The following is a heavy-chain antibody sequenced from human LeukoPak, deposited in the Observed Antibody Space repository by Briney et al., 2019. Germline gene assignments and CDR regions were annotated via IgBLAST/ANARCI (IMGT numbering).Heavy chain of an antibody. CDR1: GFTFSSYS. Sequence: RGSLRLSCAASGFTFSSYSMNWVRQAPGKGLEWVSSISSSSSYIYYADSVKGRFTISRDSDKSSVFLQMNSLRVEDTAIYYCAKDAGSFFDHWGQGTLVTVSS. J-gene: IGHJ4*02. CDR2: ISSSSSYI. CDR3: AKDAGSFFDH. D-gene: IGHD3-10*01. V-gene: IGHV3-21*01.